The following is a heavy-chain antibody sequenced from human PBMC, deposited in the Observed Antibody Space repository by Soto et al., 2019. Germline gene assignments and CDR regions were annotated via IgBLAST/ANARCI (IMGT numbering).Heavy chain of an antibody. CDR1: GDTFTDYY. Sequence: QVQLMQSGAEVKKPGASVKVSCKASGDTFTDYYIHWVRQAPGQGLERMGTVNPSGGHTTYAQHFLGRVTMTRDTSTSTLYMELTSLTSEDTAVYYCARGGHVVVVTAALDYWCHGTLVTVSS. J-gene: IGHJ4*01. D-gene: IGHD2-21*02. V-gene: IGHV1-46*01. CDR2: VNPSGGHT. CDR3: ARGGHVVVVTAALDY.